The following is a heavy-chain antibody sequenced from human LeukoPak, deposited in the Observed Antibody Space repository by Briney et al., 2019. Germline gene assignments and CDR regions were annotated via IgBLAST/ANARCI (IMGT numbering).Heavy chain of an antibody. J-gene: IGHJ4*02. CDR2: IYYSGST. CDR1: GGSISSGGYY. D-gene: IGHD3-22*01. Sequence: TPSETLSLTCTVSGGSISSGGYYWSWIRQHPGKGLEWIGYIYYSGSTYYNPSLKSRVTISVDTPKNQFSLKLSFVTAADTAVYYCARAKYDSSGYDYFDYWGQGTLVTVSS. CDR3: ARAKYDSSGYDYFDY. V-gene: IGHV4-31*03.